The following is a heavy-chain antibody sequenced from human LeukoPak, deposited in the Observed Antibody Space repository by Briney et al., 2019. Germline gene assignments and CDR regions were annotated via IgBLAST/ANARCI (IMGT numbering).Heavy chain of an antibody. J-gene: IGHJ6*03. V-gene: IGHV1-69*13. CDR3: ARGLYVITLYYYYYYMDV. D-gene: IGHD3-16*01. Sequence: SVKVSCKASGGTFSSYAISWVRQAPGQGLEWMGGIIPIFGTANYAQKFQGRVTITADESTSTAYMELSSLRSEDTAVYYCARGLYVITLYYYYYYMDVWGKGTTVTVSS. CDR2: IIPIFGTA. CDR1: GGTFSSYA.